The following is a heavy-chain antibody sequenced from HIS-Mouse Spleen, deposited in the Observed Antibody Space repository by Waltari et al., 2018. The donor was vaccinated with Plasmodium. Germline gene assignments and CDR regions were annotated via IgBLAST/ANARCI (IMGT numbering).Heavy chain of an antibody. CDR1: GFTFSISD. J-gene: IGHJ3*02. CDR2: IGTAGDT. V-gene: IGHV3-13*01. Sequence: EVQLVESGGGLVQPGGSLRLPCAASGFTFSISDMHWVRQAKGKGREWVSAIGTAGDTYYPGSVKGRFTISRENAKNSLYLQMNSLRAGDTAVYYCARGRWNHAFDIWGQGTMVTVSS. D-gene: IGHD1-1*01. CDR3: ARGRWNHAFDI.